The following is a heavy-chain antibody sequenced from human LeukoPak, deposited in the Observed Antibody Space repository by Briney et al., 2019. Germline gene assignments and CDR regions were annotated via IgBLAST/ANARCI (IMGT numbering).Heavy chain of an antibody. J-gene: IGHJ4*02. CDR2: ISSSSSYI. D-gene: IGHD6-13*01. CDR3: AKGSSWYYFDY. CDR1: GFTFDDYA. V-gene: IGHV3-21*01. Sequence: PGGSLRLSCAASGFTFDDYAMNWVRQAPGKGLEWVSSISSSSSYIYYADSVKGRFTISRDNAKNSLYLQMNSLRAEDTAVYYCAKGSSWYYFDYWGQGTLVTVSS.